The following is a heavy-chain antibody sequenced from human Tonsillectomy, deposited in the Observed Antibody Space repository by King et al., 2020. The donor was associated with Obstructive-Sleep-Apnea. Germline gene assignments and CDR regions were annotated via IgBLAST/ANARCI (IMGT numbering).Heavy chain of an antibody. CDR1: GGSISSSNW. D-gene: IGHD3-3*01. V-gene: IGHV4-4*02. CDR2: IYHSGST. J-gene: IGHJ6*02. Sequence: VQLQESGPGLVKPSGTLSLTCAVSGGSISSSNWWSWVRQPPGKGLEWIGEIYHSGSTNYNPSLKSRVTISVDKSKNQFSLKLSSLTAADTAVYYCAREWGSFGVVITDYYYYAMDVWGQGTTVTVSS. CDR3: AREWGSFGVVITDYYYYAMDV.